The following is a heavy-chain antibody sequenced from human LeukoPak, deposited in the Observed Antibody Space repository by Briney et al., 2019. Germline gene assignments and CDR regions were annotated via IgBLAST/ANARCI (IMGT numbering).Heavy chain of an antibody. D-gene: IGHD1-26*01. CDR2: ISGSGGST. J-gene: IGHJ4*02. CDR3: AREGDMAGAPLWYFDY. CDR1: GFTFSSYA. V-gene: IGHV3-23*01. Sequence: GGSLRLSCAASGFTFSSYAMSWVRQAPGKGLEWVSAISGSGGSTYYADSVKGRFTISRDNSKNTLYLQMNSLRSEDTAVYYCAREGDMAGAPLWYFDYWGQGTLVTVSS.